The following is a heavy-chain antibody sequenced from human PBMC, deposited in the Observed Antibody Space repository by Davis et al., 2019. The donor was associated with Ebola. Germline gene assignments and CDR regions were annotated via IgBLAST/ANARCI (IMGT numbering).Heavy chain of an antibody. CDR2: IYHSGST. J-gene: IGHJ5*02. V-gene: IGHV4-34*01. Sequence: SETLSLTCAVYGGSFSGYYWSWIRQPPGKGLEWIGYIYHSGSTYYNPSLKSRVTISVDRSKNQFSLKLSSVTAADTAVYYCARGGEYCSGGSCYPNWFDPWGQGTLVTVSS. CDR1: GGSFSGYY. CDR3: ARGGEYCSGGSCYPNWFDP. D-gene: IGHD2-15*01.